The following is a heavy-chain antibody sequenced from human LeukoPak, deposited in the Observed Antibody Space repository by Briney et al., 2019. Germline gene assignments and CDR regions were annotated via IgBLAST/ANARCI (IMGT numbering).Heavy chain of an antibody. V-gene: IGHV3-30-3*01. Sequence: GSLRLSCAASGFTLSENNVHWVRQAPGKGLEWVALISNDGNSKDYADSVKGRFTLSGDNSKTTVYLQMNSLRAEDTAVYYCARDRSGFYSIDQWGQGTLVTVSP. CDR3: ARDRSGFYSIDQ. D-gene: IGHD5-12*01. CDR2: ISNDGNSK. J-gene: IGHJ4*02. CDR1: GFTLSENN.